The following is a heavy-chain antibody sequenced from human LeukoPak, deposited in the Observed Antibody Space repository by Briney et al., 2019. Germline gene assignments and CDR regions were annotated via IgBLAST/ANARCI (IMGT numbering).Heavy chain of an antibody. D-gene: IGHD2-2*02. CDR3: AKERYCSSTSCYTVYYFDY. CDR2: ISGSGGST. V-gene: IGHV3-23*01. J-gene: IGHJ4*02. Sequence: GGSLRLSCAASGFTFSSYAMSWVRQAPGKGLEWVSAISGSGGSTYYADSVKGRFTISRDNSKNTLYLQMNSLRAEDTAVYYCAKERYCSSTSCYTVYYFDYWGQGTLVTVSS. CDR1: GFTFSSYA.